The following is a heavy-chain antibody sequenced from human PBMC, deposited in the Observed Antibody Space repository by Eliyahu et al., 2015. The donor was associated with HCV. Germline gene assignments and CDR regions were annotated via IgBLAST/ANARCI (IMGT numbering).Heavy chain of an antibody. CDR2: IKSRVSGGTR. CDR3: TGGDGY. CDR1: GFDFADGW. D-gene: IGHD3-16*01. J-gene: IGHJ4*02. Sequence: EVQLVESGGALVKPGGSLTISCVASGFDFADGWMNWVRQGPGKGLEWVARIKSRVSGGTREYGEPVKGRFTISRDDSEDTLFLQMDSLKVEDTATYFCTGGDGYWGQGTLVTVS. V-gene: IGHV3-15*07.